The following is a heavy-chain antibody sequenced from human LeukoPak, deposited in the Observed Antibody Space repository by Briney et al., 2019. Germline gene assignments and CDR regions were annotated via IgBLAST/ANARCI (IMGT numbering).Heavy chain of an antibody. CDR2: IQNDGSNE. V-gene: IGHV3-30*02. CDR3: ARGAMGYDSRRRYIDY. CDR1: GFTFRSYG. J-gene: IGHJ4*02. Sequence: PGGSLRLSCAASGFTFRSYGMHWVRQAPGKGLEWVAYIQNDGSNEQYADSVKGRFSISRDSSKNILYLQMNSLRAEDTAVYYCARGAMGYDSRRRYIDYWGQGTLVTVSS. D-gene: IGHD3-22*01.